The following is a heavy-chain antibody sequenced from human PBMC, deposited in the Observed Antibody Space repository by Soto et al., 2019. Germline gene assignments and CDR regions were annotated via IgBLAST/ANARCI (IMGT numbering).Heavy chain of an antibody. CDR1: RLTFSNLA. Sequence: EVQLLESGGGLVQPGGSLRLSCAASRLTFSNLAMSWVRQAPGKGLEWVSTITGTSANTYYTDSVKGRFAISRDNSQNTLYLQMNSLTTEDTAVYYCAKGGATYGLLTHDYWGQGTLVTVSS. J-gene: IGHJ4*02. D-gene: IGHD3-9*01. CDR3: AKGGATYGLLTHDY. V-gene: IGHV3-23*01. CDR2: ITGTSANT.